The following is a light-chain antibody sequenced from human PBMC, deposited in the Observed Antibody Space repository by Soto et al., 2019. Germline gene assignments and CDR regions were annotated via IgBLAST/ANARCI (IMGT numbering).Light chain of an antibody. V-gene: IGLV2-14*01. CDR1: SDDIGAYDY. J-gene: IGLJ1*01. Sequence: QSALTQPSSVSASPGQSIVISCTGTSDDIGAYDYVSWYQQHPGKAPKLILYAVSNRPSGVSTRFSGSKSGNTASLTISGVQADDEADYYCSAYRSSDTLEVFGTGTKLTVL. CDR2: AVS. CDR3: SAYRSSDTLEV.